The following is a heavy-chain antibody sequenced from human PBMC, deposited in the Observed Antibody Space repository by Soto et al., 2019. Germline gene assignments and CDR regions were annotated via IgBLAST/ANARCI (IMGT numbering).Heavy chain of an antibody. CDR3: ARRRYYGSGSLFDD. CDR1: GGSISSYY. CDR2: IYYSGST. D-gene: IGHD3-10*01. J-gene: IGHJ4*02. Sequence: SETLSLTCTVSGGSISSYYWSWIRQPPGKGLEWIGYIYYSGSTNYNPSLKSRVTISVDTSKNQFSLKLSSVTAADTAVYYCARRRYYGSGSLFDDWGQGALGTGS. V-gene: IGHV4-59*08.